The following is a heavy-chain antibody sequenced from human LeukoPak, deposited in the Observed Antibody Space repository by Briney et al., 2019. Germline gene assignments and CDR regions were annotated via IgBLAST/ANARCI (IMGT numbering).Heavy chain of an antibody. J-gene: IGHJ6*02. CDR3: AKVGGCSSTSCYEYYYYGMDV. Sequence: GGSLRLSCAASGFTFSSYWMSWVRQAPGKGLEWVSAISGSGGSTYYADSVKGRFTISRDNSKNTLYLQMNSLRAEDTAVYYCAKVGGCSSTSCYEYYYYGMDVWGQGTTVTVSS. D-gene: IGHD2-2*01. CDR1: GFTFSSYW. CDR2: ISGSGGST. V-gene: IGHV3-23*01.